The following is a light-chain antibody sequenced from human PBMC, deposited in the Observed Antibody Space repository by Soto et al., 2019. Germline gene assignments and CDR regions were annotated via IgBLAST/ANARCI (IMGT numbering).Light chain of an antibody. CDR1: QSISTY. CDR2: AAS. J-gene: IGKJ4*01. Sequence: IQMTQSPASLSASVGDRVTITCRASQSISTYLHWYQQKPGKAPNLLIYAASTLQSGVPSRFSGSGSGTEFTLTISSLQPEDVATYYCQKYNSAPLTFGGGTKVAIK. CDR3: QKYNSAPLT. V-gene: IGKV1-39*01.